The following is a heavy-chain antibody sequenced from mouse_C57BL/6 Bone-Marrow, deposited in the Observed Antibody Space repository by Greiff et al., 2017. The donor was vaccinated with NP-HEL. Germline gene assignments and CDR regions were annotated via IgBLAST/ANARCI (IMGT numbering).Heavy chain of an antibody. CDR3: ARIGRLSFMDY. J-gene: IGHJ4*01. Sequence: VQLQQSGPGLVQPSQSLSITCTVSGFSLTSYGVHWVRQSPGKGLEWLGVIWSGGRTDYNAAFISRLSISKDNSKSQVFFKMNSLQADDTAIYYCARIGRLSFMDYWGQGTSVTVSS. V-gene: IGHV2-2*01. CDR1: GFSLTSYG. CDR2: IWSGGRT. D-gene: IGHD2-12*01.